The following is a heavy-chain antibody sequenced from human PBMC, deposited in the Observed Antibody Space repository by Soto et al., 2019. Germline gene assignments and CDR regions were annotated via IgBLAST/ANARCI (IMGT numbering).Heavy chain of an antibody. D-gene: IGHD6-13*01. CDR2: IIPIFGTA. CDR1: GGTFSSYA. CDR3: ARVQNIAAATSMTYGMDV. Sequence: SVKVSCKASGGTFSSYAISWVRQAPGQGLEWMGGIIPIFGTANFAQKFQGRVTITADESTSTAYMELSSLRSEDTAVYYCARVQNIAAATSMTYGMDVWGQGTTVTVSS. V-gene: IGHV1-69*13. J-gene: IGHJ6*02.